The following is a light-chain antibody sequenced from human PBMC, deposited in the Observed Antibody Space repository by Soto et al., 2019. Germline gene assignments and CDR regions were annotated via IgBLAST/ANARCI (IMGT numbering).Light chain of an antibody. CDR3: QQLNSDPRT. V-gene: IGKV3D-20*02. CDR1: RTVRNNY. Sequence: FVLTQSPGTLSLSPGGRATLSCRGSRTVRNNYLAWYQQKPGQAPRLLIYYGSSRATGIPDRCSGGGGGTGFTLTIRSLEPGDFATYDCQQLNSDPRTFGQGTKL. CDR2: YGS. J-gene: IGKJ1*01.